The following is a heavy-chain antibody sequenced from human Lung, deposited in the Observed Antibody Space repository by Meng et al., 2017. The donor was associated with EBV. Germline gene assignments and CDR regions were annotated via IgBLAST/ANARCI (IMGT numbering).Heavy chain of an antibody. CDR3: ARSTFDY. CDR1: GGSFSGSFSGYY. D-gene: IGHD1-26*01. V-gene: IGHV4-34*01. J-gene: IGHJ4*02. CDR2: INDSGST. Sequence: ARLRQWGDGLLKPPETLSLTCAVYGGSFSGSFSGYYWSWIRQAPGKGLEWIGEINDSGSTDYNPSLKNRLTVSVDRSKSQFSLELSSVTAADTAVYYCARSTFDYWGQGTLVTASS.